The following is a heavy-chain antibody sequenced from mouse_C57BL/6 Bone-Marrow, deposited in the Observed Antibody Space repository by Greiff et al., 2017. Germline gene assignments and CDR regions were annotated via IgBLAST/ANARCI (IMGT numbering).Heavy chain of an antibody. V-gene: IGHV1-26*01. Sequence: VQLQQSGPELVKPGASVKISCKASGYTFTDYYMNWVKPSHGKSLEWIGDINPNNGGTSYNQKFKGKATLTVDKSSSTAYMELRSLTSEDSAVYYCAREGYYAMDYWGQGTSVTVSS. J-gene: IGHJ4*01. CDR2: INPNNGGT. CDR1: GYTFTDYY. CDR3: AREGYYAMDY.